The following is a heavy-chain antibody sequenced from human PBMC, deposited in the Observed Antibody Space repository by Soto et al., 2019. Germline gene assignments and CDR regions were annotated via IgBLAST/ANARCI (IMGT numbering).Heavy chain of an antibody. Sequence: EVLLVVSGGGLVQPGGSLTLSCAASRFTFGNYWMNWVRQAPGKGLEWVANIKGDGSEKYYVGSVEGRITISRDNTKNSLDLQMNSLRVEDRAVYYCAAGFPPDFWGQGTVVTVSS. D-gene: IGHD3-10*01. J-gene: IGHJ4*02. CDR3: AAGFPPDF. CDR2: IKGDGSEK. CDR1: RFTFGNYW. V-gene: IGHV3-7*01.